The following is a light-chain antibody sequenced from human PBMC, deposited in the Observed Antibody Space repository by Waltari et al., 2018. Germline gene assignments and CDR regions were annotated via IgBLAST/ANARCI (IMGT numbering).Light chain of an antibody. Sequence: EIVLTQSPGTLSLSPGERATFPCRASQRVSRTLAWYQQKPGQAPRLLIYGASTRATGIPERFSGGGSGTDFSLTISRLEPEDFAVYYCQHYVRLPVTFGQGTKVEIK. J-gene: IGKJ1*01. V-gene: IGKV3-20*01. CDR3: QHYVRLPVT. CDR2: GAS. CDR1: QRVSRT.